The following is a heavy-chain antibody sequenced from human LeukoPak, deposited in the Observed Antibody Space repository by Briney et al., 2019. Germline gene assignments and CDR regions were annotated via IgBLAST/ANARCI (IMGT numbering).Heavy chain of an antibody. D-gene: IGHD3-10*01. CDR2: IYPGDSDT. Sequence: GESLQISCQGSGYSFTNYWIGWVRQVPGKGLEWMGIIYPGDSDTRYSPSFQGQVTISVDKSISTAYLQWSSLKASDTAMYYCARRYYYGSGAWGYFDYWGQGALVTVSS. J-gene: IGHJ4*02. CDR1: GYSFTNYW. CDR3: ARRYYYGSGAWGYFDY. V-gene: IGHV5-51*01.